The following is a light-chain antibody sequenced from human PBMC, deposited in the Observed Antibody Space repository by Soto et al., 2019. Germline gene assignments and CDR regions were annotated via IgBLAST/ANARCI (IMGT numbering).Light chain of an antibody. J-gene: IGKJ1*01. CDR1: QSVSSNY. CDR3: QHYGRSPPSWT. V-gene: IGKV3-20*01. Sequence: EIVLTQSPGTLSLSPGERATLSCRASQSVSSNYLAWYQQKPGQPPRLLISDASSRATGIPDRFSGSGSGXXXXXXXXXXXXXXXXXXYCQHYGRSPPSWTFGQGTKVEIK. CDR2: DAS.